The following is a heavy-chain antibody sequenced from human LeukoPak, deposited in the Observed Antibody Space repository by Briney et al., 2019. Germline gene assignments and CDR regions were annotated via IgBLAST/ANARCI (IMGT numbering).Heavy chain of an antibody. V-gene: IGHV1-18*01. D-gene: IGHD3-3*01. Sequence: GASVKVSCKASGYTFSIYGITWLRQAPGQGLEWMGWISAHTGKSDYAQKFQNRVTMTADTATSTAYMELRSLGSDDTAVYYCARDGKGRFDFRENDYWGQGTLVTVSS. CDR1: GYTFSIYG. J-gene: IGHJ4*02. CDR2: ISAHTGKS. CDR3: ARDGKGRFDFRENDY.